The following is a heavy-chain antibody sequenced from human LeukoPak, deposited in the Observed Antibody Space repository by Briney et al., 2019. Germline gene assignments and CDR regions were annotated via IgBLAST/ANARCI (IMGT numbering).Heavy chain of an antibody. J-gene: IGHJ3*02. CDR2: INHSGAT. CDR3: ARGCSTTSCYIGAFDI. Sequence: SETLSLTCAGSGGAFTGYYWSWIRQPPGKGLEWIGEINHSGATNYNPSLKSRVTMSVDTSKNQFSLKLSSVTAADTAVYYCARGCSTTSCYIGAFDIWGQGTMVTVSS. CDR1: GGAFTGYY. D-gene: IGHD2-2*02. V-gene: IGHV4-34*01.